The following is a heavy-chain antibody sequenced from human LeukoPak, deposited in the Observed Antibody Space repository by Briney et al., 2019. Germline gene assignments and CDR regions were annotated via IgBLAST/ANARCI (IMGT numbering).Heavy chain of an antibody. CDR2: ISGRSDNT. CDR1: GFIFSNYA. J-gene: IGHJ4*02. D-gene: IGHD3-9*01. V-gene: IGHV3-23*01. CDR3: AKWGDYDVLTGYYVSDF. Sequence: GGSLRLSCAASGFIFSNYAMHWVRQAPGKGLEWVSAISGRSDNTYYADSVKGRFTLSRDSSKNTLYLQMNSLRADDTAVYYCAKWGDYDVLTGYYVSDFWGQGTLVTASS.